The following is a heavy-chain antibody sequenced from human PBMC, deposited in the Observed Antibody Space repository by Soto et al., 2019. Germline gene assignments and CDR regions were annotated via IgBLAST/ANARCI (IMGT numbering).Heavy chain of an antibody. CDR2: IYYSGST. CDR3: ARGGIEWLDAPHAFDI. J-gene: IGHJ3*02. D-gene: IGHD6-19*01. CDR1: GGSISSYY. Sequence: SETLSLTCTVSGGSISSYYWSWIRQPPGKGLEWIGYIYYSGSTNYNPSLKSRVTISVDTSKNQFSLKLSSVTAADTAVYYCARGGIEWLDAPHAFDIWGQGTMVTVSS. V-gene: IGHV4-59*01.